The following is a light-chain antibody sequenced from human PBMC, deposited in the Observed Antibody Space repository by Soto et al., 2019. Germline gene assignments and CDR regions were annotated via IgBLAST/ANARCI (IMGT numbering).Light chain of an antibody. J-gene: IGKJ4*01. Sequence: DIQMTQSPSSVSASVGDRVTITCRASQGISNWLAWYQQQPGRAPKLLIYGAYTLQTGVPSRFSGGGSGTHFTLIISSLXPEDFATYYCQQTNTFFPLTFGGGTRVEIK. CDR2: GAY. CDR1: QGISNW. CDR3: QQTNTFFPLT. V-gene: IGKV1-12*01.